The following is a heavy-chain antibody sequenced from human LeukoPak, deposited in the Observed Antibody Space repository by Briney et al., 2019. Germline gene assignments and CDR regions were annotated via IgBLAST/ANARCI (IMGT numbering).Heavy chain of an antibody. CDR1: GGSFSGYY. CDR3: ARVIAAAGTQDWFDP. Sequence: SETLSLTCAVYGGSFSGYYWSWIRQPPGKGLEWIGEISRSGSTNYNPSLKSRVTISIDTSKNQFSLKLSSVTAADTAVYYCARVIAAAGTQDWFDPWGQGTLVTVSS. D-gene: IGHD6-13*01. CDR2: ISRSGST. V-gene: IGHV4-34*01. J-gene: IGHJ5*02.